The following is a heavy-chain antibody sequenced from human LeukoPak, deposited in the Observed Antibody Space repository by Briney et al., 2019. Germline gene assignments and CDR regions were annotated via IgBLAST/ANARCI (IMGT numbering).Heavy chain of an antibody. Sequence: GGSLRLSCAASGFTFSSYAMSWVRQTPEKGLEWVSAISGSGSRTYHADSVKGRFTISRDNSQNTLYLQMNSLRDEDTAVYYCVKDLICTGTSCLTEVFDIWGQGTMVTVSS. CDR2: ISGSGSRT. CDR3: VKDLICTGTSCLTEVFDI. D-gene: IGHD2-8*02. CDR1: GFTFSSYA. V-gene: IGHV3-23*01. J-gene: IGHJ3*02.